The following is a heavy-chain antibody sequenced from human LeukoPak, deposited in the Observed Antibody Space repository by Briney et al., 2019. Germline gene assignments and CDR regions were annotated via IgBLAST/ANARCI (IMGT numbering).Heavy chain of an antibody. J-gene: IGHJ4*02. Sequence: SETLSLTCAVYGGSFSSYYWNWIRQPPGKGLEWIGYIYYSGSTNYNPSLKSRVTISVDTSKNQFSLKLSSVTAADTAVYYCARVVMSSYFDYWGQGTLVTVSS. CDR2: IYYSGST. D-gene: IGHD2-21*01. CDR3: ARVVMSSYFDY. CDR1: GGSFSSYY. V-gene: IGHV4-59*08.